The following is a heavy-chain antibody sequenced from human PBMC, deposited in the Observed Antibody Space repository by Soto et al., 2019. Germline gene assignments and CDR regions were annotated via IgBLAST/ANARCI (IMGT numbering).Heavy chain of an antibody. CDR2: ISYDGSNK. J-gene: IGHJ6*02. D-gene: IGHD2-2*01. CDR1: GFIFSTYT. V-gene: IGHV3-30-3*01. CDR3: ARDPVVVVPAARGPPYGMDV. Sequence: PGGSLRLSCAASGFIFSTYTLHWVRQAPGKGLEWVAVISYDGSNKYYADSVKGRFTISRDNSKDTLWLQMNILRSEDTALYYCARDPVVVVPAARGPPYGMDVWGQGTTVTVSS.